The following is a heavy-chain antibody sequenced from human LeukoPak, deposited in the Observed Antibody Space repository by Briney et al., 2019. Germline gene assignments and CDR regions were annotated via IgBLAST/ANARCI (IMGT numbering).Heavy chain of an antibody. J-gene: IGHJ4*02. CDR3: ARESGKFDY. V-gene: IGHV3-43*02. CDR2: ISGDGVST. Sequence: PGGSLRLSCAASGFTVSNAWMSWVRQAPGKGLEWVSLISGDGVSTFFTDSVKGRFSISRDNSKNSLFLEMSSLRTEDTAMYYCARESGKFDYWGQGTLVAISS. CDR1: GFTVSNAW.